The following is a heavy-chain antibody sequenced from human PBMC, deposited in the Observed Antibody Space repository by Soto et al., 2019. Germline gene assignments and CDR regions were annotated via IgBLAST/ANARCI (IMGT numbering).Heavy chain of an antibody. V-gene: IGHV2-5*01. Sequence: SGPTLVNPTQTLTLTCTFSGFSLSTSGVGVGWIRQPPGKALEWLALIYWNDDKRYSPSLKSRLTITKDTSKNQVVLTMTNMDPVDTATYYCAHRSTSYYYHGMDVWGQGTTVTVSS. CDR3: AHRSTSYYYHGMDV. J-gene: IGHJ6*02. CDR1: GFSLSTSGVG. CDR2: IYWNDDK. D-gene: IGHD2-2*01.